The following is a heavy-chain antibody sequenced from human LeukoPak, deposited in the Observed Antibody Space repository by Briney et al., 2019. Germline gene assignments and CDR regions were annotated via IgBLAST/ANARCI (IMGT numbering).Heavy chain of an antibody. J-gene: IGHJ4*02. V-gene: IGHV4-59*01. CDR1: GGSISSYY. Sequence: PSETLSLTCTVSGGSISSYYWSWIRQPPGKGLEWIGYIYYSGSTNYNPSLKSRVTISVDTSKNQFSLKLSSVTAADTAVYYCARSHCTNGVCYTKKTTYYFDYWGQGTLVTVSP. D-gene: IGHD2-8*01. CDR2: IYYSGST. CDR3: ARSHCTNGVCYTKKTTYYFDY.